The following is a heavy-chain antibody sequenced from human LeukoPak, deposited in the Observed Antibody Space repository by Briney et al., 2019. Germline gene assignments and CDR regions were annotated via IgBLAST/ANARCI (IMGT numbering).Heavy chain of an antibody. CDR2: ISGSGFT. J-gene: IGHJ4*02. Sequence: PGGSLTLSCAASGFTFSSYAMSWVRQAPGKGLEWVSAISGSGFTYYADSVKGRFTISRDNSKNTLYLQMNSLRAEDTAVYYCARGLYSSSGWGQGTLVTAS. D-gene: IGHD6-6*01. CDR1: GFTFSSYA. V-gene: IGHV3-23*01. CDR3: ARGLYSSSG.